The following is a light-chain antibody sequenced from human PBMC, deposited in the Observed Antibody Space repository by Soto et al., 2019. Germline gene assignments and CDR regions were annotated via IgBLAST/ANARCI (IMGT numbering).Light chain of an antibody. J-gene: IGLJ1*01. CDR1: SSDVGGYNS. Sequence: QSALTQPASVSGSPGQSITISCTGTSSDVGGYNSVSWYQQHPGKAPKLMIYEVSNRPSGVSNRFSGSKSGNTASLTISGLQAEDEADYYCSSYTSSSIDYVFGTGTKVTVL. V-gene: IGLV2-14*01. CDR3: SSYTSSSIDYV. CDR2: EVS.